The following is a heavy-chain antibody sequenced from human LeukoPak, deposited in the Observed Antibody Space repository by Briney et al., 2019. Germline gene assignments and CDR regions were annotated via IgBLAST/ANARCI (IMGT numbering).Heavy chain of an antibody. Sequence: PGGSLRLSCAASGFTFSSYAMSWVRQAPGKGLEWVSAISGSGGSTYYADSVKGRFTISRDDSKNTLYLQMNSLRAEDTAEYYCAKYGCTNGVCYLIDYWGQGTLVTVSS. CDR3: AKYGCTNGVCYLIDY. CDR2: ISGSGGST. CDR1: GFTFSSYA. J-gene: IGHJ4*02. D-gene: IGHD2-8*01. V-gene: IGHV3-23*01.